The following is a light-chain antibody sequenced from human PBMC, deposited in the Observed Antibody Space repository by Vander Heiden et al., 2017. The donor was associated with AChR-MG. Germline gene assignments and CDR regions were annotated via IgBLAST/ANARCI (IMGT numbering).Light chain of an antibody. Sequence: DVQMTQSPSSLSASVGDRVTITCRASQSLSSYVKWYQQKPGKAPKLLIYAASSLQSGGPSRFSGSGSGTDFTLTISSLQPEDFATYYCQQSYGTLSWTFGQGTKVEIK. CDR1: QSLSSY. J-gene: IGKJ1*01. V-gene: IGKV1-39*01. CDR3: QQSYGTLSWT. CDR2: AAS.